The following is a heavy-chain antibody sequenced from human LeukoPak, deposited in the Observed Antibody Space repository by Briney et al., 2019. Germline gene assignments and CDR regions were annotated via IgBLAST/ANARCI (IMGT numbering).Heavy chain of an antibody. CDR3: ARVEGYCSGGSCYSDLGY. J-gene: IGHJ4*02. D-gene: IGHD2-15*01. CDR1: GYTFTRYY. V-gene: IGHV1-46*01. CDR2: INPSGGST. Sequence: GASVKVSCKASGYTFTRYYMHWVRQAPGQGLEWMGIINPSGGSTSYAQKFQGRVTMTRDTSTSTVYMELSSLRSEDTAVYYCARVEGYCSGGSCYSDLGYWGQGTLVTVSS.